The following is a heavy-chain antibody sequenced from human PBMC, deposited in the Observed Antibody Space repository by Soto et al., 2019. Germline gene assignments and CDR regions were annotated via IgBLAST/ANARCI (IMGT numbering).Heavy chain of an antibody. CDR2: INPNSGGT. V-gene: IGHV1-2*04. J-gene: IGHJ6*03. CDR1: GYTFTGYY. D-gene: IGHD2-2*01. Sequence: ASVKVSCKASGYTFTGYYMHWVRQAPGQGLEWMGWINPNSGGTNYAQKFQGWVTMTRDTSISTAYMELSRLRSDDTAVYYCARGGRDCSSTSCSNYYYYYMDVWGKGTTVTVSS. CDR3: ARGGRDCSSTSCSNYYYYYMDV.